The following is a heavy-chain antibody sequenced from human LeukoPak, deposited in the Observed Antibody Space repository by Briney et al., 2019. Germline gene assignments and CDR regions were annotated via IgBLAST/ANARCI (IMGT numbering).Heavy chain of an antibody. Sequence: GGSLRLSRAASGFTFSDYAMVWVRHTPGKGLEWMAFIRFDGTNKYYADSVKDRFTISRENSKNTLYLQMNSLRAEDTAVYYCAKATYDYYDSSGYYAFGAFDIWGQGTMVTVSS. J-gene: IGHJ3*02. V-gene: IGHV3-30*02. D-gene: IGHD3-22*01. CDR1: GFTFSDYA. CDR3: AKATYDYYDSSGYYAFGAFDI. CDR2: IRFDGTNK.